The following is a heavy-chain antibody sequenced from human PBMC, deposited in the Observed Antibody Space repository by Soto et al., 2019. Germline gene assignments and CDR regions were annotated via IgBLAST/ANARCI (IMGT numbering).Heavy chain of an antibody. V-gene: IGHV1-18*01. Sequence: QVQLVQSGAEVKKPGASVKVSCKASGYTFTSYGISWVRQAPGQGLEWMGWISAYNGNTNYAQKLQGRVTMTTDTSTSTADMELRSLSSDDTAVYYCAREERHYYGSGSPYYWGQGTLVTVSS. CDR2: ISAYNGNT. CDR3: AREERHYYGSGSPYY. J-gene: IGHJ4*02. D-gene: IGHD3-10*01. CDR1: GYTFTSYG.